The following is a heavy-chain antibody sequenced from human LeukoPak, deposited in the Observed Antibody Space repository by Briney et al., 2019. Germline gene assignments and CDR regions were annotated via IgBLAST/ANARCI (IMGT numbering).Heavy chain of an antibody. V-gene: IGHV3-20*04. CDR2: INWNGGST. D-gene: IGHD1-26*01. CDR1: GFTFDDYG. J-gene: IGHJ4*02. Sequence: PGGSLRLSCAASGFTFDDYGMSWVRQAPGKGLEWVAGINWNGGSTGYADSVKGRFTISRDNAKNSLYLQMNSLRAEDTALYYCARADLSGSYFHPHFLDYWGQGTLVTVSS. CDR3: ARADLSGSYFHPHFLDY.